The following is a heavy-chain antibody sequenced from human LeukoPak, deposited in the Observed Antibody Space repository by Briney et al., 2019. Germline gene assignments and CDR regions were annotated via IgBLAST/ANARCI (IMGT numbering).Heavy chain of an antibody. CDR1: GGSISSYY. CDR2: IYDSGIT. J-gene: IGHJ5*02. Sequence: SETLTLTCTVSGGSISSYYWSWIRQPPGKGLQWIGYIYDSGITNYNPSLKSRVTISVDTSKNLFSLKMTSVTAADTAVYYCARGGNGYRIEAAGTTRFDPWRQGTLVTVSS. CDR3: ARGGNGYRIEAAGTTRFDP. V-gene: IGHV4-4*08. D-gene: IGHD6-13*01.